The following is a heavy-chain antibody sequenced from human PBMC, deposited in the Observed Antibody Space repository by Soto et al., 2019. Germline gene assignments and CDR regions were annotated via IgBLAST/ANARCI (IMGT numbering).Heavy chain of an antibody. CDR1: GFTFSTYA. J-gene: IGHJ6*02. CDR3: AKDLSRNWYIPKYYYLYGVDV. Sequence: EVQLLESGGGLVQPGGSLRLSCAASGFTFSTYAMTWVRQAPGKGLEWVSAIGGSGDNTYYADSVKGRCTISRVNSKNVLYCQMNSLIACDAVLYYCAKDLSRNWYIPKYYYLYGVDVCGQGTTVTVSS. V-gene: IGHV3-23*01. CDR2: IGGSGDNT. D-gene: IGHD1-1*01.